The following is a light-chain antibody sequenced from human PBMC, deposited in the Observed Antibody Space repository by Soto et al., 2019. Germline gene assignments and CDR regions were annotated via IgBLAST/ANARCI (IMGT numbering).Light chain of an antibody. CDR3: CSYAGSSTFV. J-gene: IGLJ1*01. CDR2: EGS. Sequence: QSVLTQPASVSGSPGQSITISCTGTSSEVGSNNLVSWYQQHPGKAPKLMIYEGSKRPSGVSNRFSGSKSGNTASLTISGLQAEDEADYYCCSYAGSSTFVFGTGTKVTVL. V-gene: IGLV2-23*01. CDR1: SSEVGSNNL.